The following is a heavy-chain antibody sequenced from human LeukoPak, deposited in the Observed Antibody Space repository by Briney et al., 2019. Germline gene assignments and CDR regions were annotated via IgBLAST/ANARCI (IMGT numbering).Heavy chain of an antibody. CDR3: ARSSIAAAGYFDY. V-gene: IGHV5-51*01. CDR2: IYPGDSDT. J-gene: IGHJ4*02. Sequence: GESLKISCKGSGYSFTSYWIGWVRQMPGKGLEWMGIIYPGDSDTRYSPSFQGQVTISADKSISTAHLQWSSLKASDTAMYYCARSSIAAAGYFDYWGQGTLVTVSS. CDR1: GYSFTSYW. D-gene: IGHD6-13*01.